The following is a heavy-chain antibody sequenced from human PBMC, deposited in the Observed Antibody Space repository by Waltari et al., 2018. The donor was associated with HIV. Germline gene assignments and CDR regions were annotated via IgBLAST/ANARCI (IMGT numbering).Heavy chain of an antibody. V-gene: IGHV4-39*01. CDR3: ASASFTMRGGGAFDI. Sequence: QLQLQESGPGLVKPSETLSLTCTVSGGSISSSSYYWGWIRQPPGKGLEWIGSIYYSGSTYYNPSLKSLVTISVDTSKNQFSLKLSSVTAADTAVYYCASASFTMRGGGAFDIWGQGTMVTVSS. CDR1: GGSISSSSYY. CDR2: IYYSGST. D-gene: IGHD3-22*01. J-gene: IGHJ3*02.